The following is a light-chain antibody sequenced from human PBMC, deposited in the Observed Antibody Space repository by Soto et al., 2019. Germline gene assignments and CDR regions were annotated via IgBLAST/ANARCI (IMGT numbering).Light chain of an antibody. Sequence: QSVLTQPASVSGSPGQSITISGTGTSSDVGGYNYVSWYQQHPGKAPKLMIYEVSNRPSGVSNRFSGSKSGNTASLTISGLQAEDEADYYCSSYTSSSTLNVVFGGGTKVTVL. V-gene: IGLV2-14*01. CDR3: SSYTSSSTLNVV. J-gene: IGLJ2*01. CDR1: SSDVGGYNY. CDR2: EVS.